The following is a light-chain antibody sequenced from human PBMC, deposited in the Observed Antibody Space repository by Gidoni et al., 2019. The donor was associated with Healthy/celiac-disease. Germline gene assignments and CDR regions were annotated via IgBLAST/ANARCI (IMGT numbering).Light chain of an antibody. Sequence: SVPTHPPSASGPPGPRVTSSGSGGSATTGSNTVNWYQQLPGTAPNLLIYSNNQRPSGVPDRFSGSRSGTSASLAISGLQAEDEADYYCAAWDDSLNCVVFGGGTKLTVL. J-gene: IGLJ2*01. CDR3: AAWDDSLNCVV. CDR1: SATTGSNT. V-gene: IGLV1-44*01. CDR2: SNN.